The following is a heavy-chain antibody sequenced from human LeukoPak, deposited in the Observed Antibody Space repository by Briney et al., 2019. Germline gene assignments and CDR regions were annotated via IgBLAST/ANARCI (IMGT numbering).Heavy chain of an antibody. CDR3: ARVLGNYYDSSGYYPADDY. CDR1: GYTFTGYY. V-gene: IGHV1-2*02. Sequence: ASVKVSCNASGYTFTGYYMHWVRQAPGQGLEWMGWINPNSGGTNYAQKFQGRVTMTRDTSISTAYMELSRLRSDDTAVYYCARVLGNYYDSSGYYPADDYWGQGTLVTVSS. J-gene: IGHJ4*02. D-gene: IGHD3-22*01. CDR2: INPNSGGT.